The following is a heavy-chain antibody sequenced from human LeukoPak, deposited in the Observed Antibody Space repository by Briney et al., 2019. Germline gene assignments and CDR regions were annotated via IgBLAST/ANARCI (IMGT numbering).Heavy chain of an antibody. CDR3: ARVGTPGIAVAGHLDY. V-gene: IGHV3-30-3*01. CDR2: ISYDGSNK. J-gene: IGHJ4*02. Sequence: PGGSLRLSCAASGFTFSSYAMHWVRQAPGKGLEWVAVISYDGSNKYYADSVKGRFTISRDNSKNTLYLQMNSLRAEDTAVYYCARVGTPGIAVAGHLDYWGQGTLVTVSS. D-gene: IGHD6-19*01. CDR1: GFTFSSYA.